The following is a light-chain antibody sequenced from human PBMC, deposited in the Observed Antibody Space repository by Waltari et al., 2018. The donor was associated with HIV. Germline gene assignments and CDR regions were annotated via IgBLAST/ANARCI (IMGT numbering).Light chain of an antibody. V-gene: IGLV2-14*01. J-gene: IGLJ2*01. CDR2: DVT. Sequence: QSALTQPASVSGSPGQSITISCTGTNSDVGAYNYVSWYQQHPGKAPKLIIYDVTNRPSGVSNRVSGSKSGNTASLTISGLQAEDEADYYCNSYTTSRTRVFGGGTKLTVL. CDR1: NSDVGAYNY. CDR3: NSYTTSRTRV.